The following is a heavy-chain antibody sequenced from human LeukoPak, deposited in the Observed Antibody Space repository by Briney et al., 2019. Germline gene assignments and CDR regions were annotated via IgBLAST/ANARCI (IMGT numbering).Heavy chain of an antibody. V-gene: IGHV4-28*01. CDR1: GYSISSSNY. J-gene: IGHJ4*02. CDR2: IYYSGGT. D-gene: IGHD3-22*01. CDR3: ARRSLYYYDSSGYLDY. Sequence: SETLSLTCAVSGYSISSSNYWAWIRQPPGKGLEWIGYIYYSGGTYYNPSLKSRVTISVDTSKNQFSLKLSSVTAADTAVYYCARRSLYYYDSSGYLDYWGQGTLVTVSS.